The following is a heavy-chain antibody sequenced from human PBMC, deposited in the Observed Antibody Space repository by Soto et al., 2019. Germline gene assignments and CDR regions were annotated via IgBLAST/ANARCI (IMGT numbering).Heavy chain of an antibody. V-gene: IGHV3-33*01. CDR1: GFTFSSYG. J-gene: IGHJ3*02. CDR2: IWYDGSNK. CDR3: ARGGFPWQAGACDI. Sequence: QVQLAESGGGVVQPGRSLRLSCAASGFTFSSYGMHWVRQAPGKGLEWVAVIWYDGSNKYYADSVKGRFTISRDNCKNTLYLQMNSLRAEDTAVYYCARGGFPWQAGACDIWGQGTMVTVSS.